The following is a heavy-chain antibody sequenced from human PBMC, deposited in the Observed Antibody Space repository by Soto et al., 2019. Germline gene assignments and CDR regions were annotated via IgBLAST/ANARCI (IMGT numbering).Heavy chain of an antibody. D-gene: IGHD3-22*01. CDR1: GFTFSSYA. J-gene: IGHJ4*02. V-gene: IGHV3-23*01. CDR3: AKDQLRRITMIVVVPEPPYFDY. Sequence: PGGSLRLSCAASGFTFSSYAMSWVRQAPGKGLEWVSAISGSGGSTYYADSVKGRFTISRDNSKNTLYLQMNSLRAEDTAVYYCAKDQLRRITMIVVVPEPPYFDYWGQGTLVTVSS. CDR2: ISGSGGST.